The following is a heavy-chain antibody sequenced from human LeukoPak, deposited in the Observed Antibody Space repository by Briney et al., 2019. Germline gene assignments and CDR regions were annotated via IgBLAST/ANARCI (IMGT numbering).Heavy chain of an antibody. CDR3: AKTPYDSSGYQDY. J-gene: IGHJ4*02. CDR2: TSGTGGWT. V-gene: IGHV3-23*01. CDR1: GFTLTGYA. Sequence: GGSLRLSCAASGFTLTGYAMSWVRQAPGKGLEWVSGTSGTGGWTYYADSVKGRFTISIDNPKNTLFLQMNSLRVEDTAVYYCAKTPYDSSGYQDYWGQATLVTVSS. D-gene: IGHD3-22*01.